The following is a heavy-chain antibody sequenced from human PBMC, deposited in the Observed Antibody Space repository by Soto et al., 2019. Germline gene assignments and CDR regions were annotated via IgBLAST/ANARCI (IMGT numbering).Heavy chain of an antibody. CDR3: ARGDCVGGTCYSLAGSFYYYMEV. CDR1: GFTFSNYW. V-gene: IGHV3-74*02. CDR2: INSDGSVS. D-gene: IGHD2-15*01. J-gene: IGHJ6*03. Sequence: EVQLVESGGGLVQPGGSLRLSCAASGFTFSNYWMYWVRQAPGKGLEWVSRINSDGSVSSHADSVRGRLTISRDNVKNTLYLHMDSLRAEDTAVYICARGDCVGGTCYSLAGSFYYYMEVWGKGTTVNVFS.